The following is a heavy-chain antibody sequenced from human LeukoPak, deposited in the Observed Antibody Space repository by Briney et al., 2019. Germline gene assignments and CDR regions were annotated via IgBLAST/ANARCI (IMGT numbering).Heavy chain of an antibody. CDR3: ATRDIVVVPAGGDAFDI. D-gene: IGHD2-2*01. Sequence: GGALRLSCAASGFTFSIYWMSWVRQAPGKGLEWVANIKQDGSEKRYVDPVKGRFTISRDNAKNSLYLQMNSLRAEDTAVYYCATRDIVVVPAGGDAFDIWGQGTLVTVSS. J-gene: IGHJ3*02. CDR1: GFTFSIYW. CDR2: IKQDGSEK. V-gene: IGHV3-7*02.